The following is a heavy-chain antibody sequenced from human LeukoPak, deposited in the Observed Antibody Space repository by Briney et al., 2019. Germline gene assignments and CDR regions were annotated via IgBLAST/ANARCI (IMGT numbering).Heavy chain of an antibody. CDR3: LRSGGGSGGH. CDR2: FHISGST. D-gene: IGHD6-25*01. CDR1: GVSISSYC. V-gene: IGHV4-59*01. J-gene: IGHJ4*02. Sequence: SETQSLNCTVSGVSISSYCWSWIRQPPGKGLEWIAYFHISGSTNYNPSLKSRMTVSIDTSKNQFSLKLTSVNAADTAVYYCLRSGGGSGGHWAEGTVDTVSS.